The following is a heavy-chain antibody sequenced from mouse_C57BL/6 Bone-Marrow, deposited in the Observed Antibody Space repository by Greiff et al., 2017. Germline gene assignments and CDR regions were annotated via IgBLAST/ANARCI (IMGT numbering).Heavy chain of an antibody. CDR1: GYTFTSYW. V-gene: IGHV1-72*01. D-gene: IGHD2-1*01. CDR3: AKRSTFYAMDY. CDR2: IDPNSGGT. Sequence: QVQLQQPGAELVKPGASVKLSCKASGYTFTSYWMHWVKQRPGRGLEWIGRIDPNSGGTKYNEKFKSKATLTVDKPSSTAYMQLNSLASADSAVYYCAKRSTFYAMDYWGQGTSVTVSS. J-gene: IGHJ4*01.